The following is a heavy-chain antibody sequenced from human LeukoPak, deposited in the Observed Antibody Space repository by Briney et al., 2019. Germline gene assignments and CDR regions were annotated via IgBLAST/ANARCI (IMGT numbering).Heavy chain of an antibody. CDR2: IKPDSGSS. V-gene: IGHV1-2*02. CDR1: GYTFTAYY. D-gene: IGHD6-19*01. J-gene: IGHJ4*02. CDR3: AKGTGYSSGWAFDY. Sequence: ASVKVSCKASGYTFTAYYIHWLRQAPGQGPEWMGWIKPDSGSSHYAQKFQGRVTMTRDTSSNSAYMDLTRLKSDDTAVYYCAKGTGYSSGWAFDYWGQGTLVTVSS.